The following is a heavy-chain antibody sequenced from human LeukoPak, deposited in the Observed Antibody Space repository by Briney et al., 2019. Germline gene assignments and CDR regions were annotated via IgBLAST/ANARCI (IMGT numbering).Heavy chain of an antibody. J-gene: IGHJ4*02. CDR3: ARNSRSGYDFDY. CDR2: INHSGST. CDR1: GGSFSGLF. Sequence: SDTLSLTCVVNGGSFSGLFWSWIRQAPGKGLEWIGEINHSGSTNYNPSLKSRVTISVDTSKNQFSLKLSSVTAADTAVYYCARNSRSGYDFDYWGQGTLVTVSS. V-gene: IGHV4-34*01. D-gene: IGHD5-12*01.